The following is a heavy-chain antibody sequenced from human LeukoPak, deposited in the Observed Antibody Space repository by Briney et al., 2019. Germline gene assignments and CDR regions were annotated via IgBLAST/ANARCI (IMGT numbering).Heavy chain of an antibody. J-gene: IGHJ4*02. CDR2: IYYSGST. CDR1: GGSISSSSYY. V-gene: IGHV4-39*01. CDR3: ARRNYYDSSAYYGL. D-gene: IGHD3-22*01. Sequence: SETLSLTCTVSGGSISSSSYYWGWIRQPPGKGLEWIGSIYYSGSTYYNPSLKSRVTMSVDTSKNQFSLKLSSVTAADTAVYYCARRNYYDSSAYYGLWGQGTLVTVSS.